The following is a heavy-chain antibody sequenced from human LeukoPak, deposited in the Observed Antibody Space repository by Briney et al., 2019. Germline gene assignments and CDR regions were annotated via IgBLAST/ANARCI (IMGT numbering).Heavy chain of an antibody. V-gene: IGHV4-4*07. Sequence: PSETLSLTCTVSGGSICSYYWSWIRQPAGKGLEWIGRIYTSGSTNYNPSLKSRVTISVDKSKNQFSLKLSSVAAADTAVYYCARATRWVPFDYWGQGTLVTVSS. D-gene: IGHD4-23*01. CDR3: ARATRWVPFDY. J-gene: IGHJ4*02. CDR2: IYTSGST. CDR1: GGSICSYY.